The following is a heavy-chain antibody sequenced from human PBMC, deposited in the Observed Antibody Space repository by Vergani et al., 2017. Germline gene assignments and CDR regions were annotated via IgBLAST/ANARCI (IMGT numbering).Heavy chain of an antibody. J-gene: IGHJ4*02. Sequence: EVQLVESGGGLVQPGRSLRLSCAASGFTFDDYAMHWVRQAPGKGLEWVSGISWNSGSTGYADSVKGRFTISRDNAKNSLDLQMSSLRAEDTALYYCAKDGHPGQDTADYFDYWGQGTRVTVSS. CDR3: AKDGHPGQDTADYFDY. V-gene: IGHV3-9*01. D-gene: IGHD5-18*01. CDR2: ISWNSGST. CDR1: GFTFDDYA.